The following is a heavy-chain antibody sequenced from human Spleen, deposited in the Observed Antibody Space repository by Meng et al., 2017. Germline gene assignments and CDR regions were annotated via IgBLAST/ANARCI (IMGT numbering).Heavy chain of an antibody. CDR3: ARDLGVVTAASGY. V-gene: IGHV3-9*01. J-gene: IGHJ4*02. Sequence: SLKISCAASGFTFDDYAMHWVRQAPGRGLEWVSGIRRSSGIIGYADSVKGRFTISRDNAKNSLYLQMNSLRAEDTALYYCARDLGVVTAASGYWGQGTLVTVSS. CDR2: IRRSSGII. D-gene: IGHD2-21*02. CDR1: GFTFDDYA.